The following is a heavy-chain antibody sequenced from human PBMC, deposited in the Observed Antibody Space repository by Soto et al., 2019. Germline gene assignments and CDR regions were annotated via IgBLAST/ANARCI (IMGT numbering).Heavy chain of an antibody. J-gene: IGHJ5*02. CDR1: GYTFTSYG. CDR3: VRRHVSATGIDWLDP. D-gene: IGHD6-13*01. CDR2: INAANGDT. V-gene: IGHV1-3*01. Sequence: KVSCKASGYTFTSYGIHWVRQAPGQRLEWMGWINAANGDTKYSPKFQGRVTITRDTPASTAYMELSSLRSEDTAVYYCVRRHVSATGIDWLDPWGQGTLVTVSS.